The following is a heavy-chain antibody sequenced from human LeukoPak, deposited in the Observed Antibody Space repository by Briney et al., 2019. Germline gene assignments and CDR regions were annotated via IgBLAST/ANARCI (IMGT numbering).Heavy chain of an antibody. V-gene: IGHV4-34*01. CDR3: ARFVPYYDFWSGYQP. CDR2: IYYSGST. J-gene: IGHJ5*02. Sequence: PSETLSLTCAVYGGSFSGYYWSWIRQPPGKGLEWIGSIYYSGSTYYNPSLKSRVTISVDTSKNQFSLKLSSVTAADTAVYYCARFVPYYDFWSGYQPWGQGTLVTVSS. D-gene: IGHD3-3*01. CDR1: GGSFSGYY.